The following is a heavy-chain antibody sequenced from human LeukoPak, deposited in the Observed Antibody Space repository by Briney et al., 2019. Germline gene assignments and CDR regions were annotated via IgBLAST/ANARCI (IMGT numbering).Heavy chain of an antibody. V-gene: IGHV3-66*01. J-gene: IGHJ4*02. CDR3: ARDPRGRGYYDSSGYYRRPY. Sequence: GGSLRLSCAASGFTVSSNYMSWVRQAPGKGLEWVSVIYSGGSTYYADSVKGRFTISRDNSKNTLYLQMNSLRAEDTAVYYCARDPRGRGYYDSSGYYRRPYWGQGTLVTVSS. CDR2: IYSGGST. CDR1: GFTVSSNY. D-gene: IGHD3-22*01.